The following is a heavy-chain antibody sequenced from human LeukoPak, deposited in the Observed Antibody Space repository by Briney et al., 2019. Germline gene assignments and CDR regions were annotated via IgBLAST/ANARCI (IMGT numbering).Heavy chain of an antibody. J-gene: IGHJ4*02. CDR3: ARDGGDTAMGTLPFDY. CDR1: GFTFSDYY. V-gene: IGHV3-11*01. D-gene: IGHD5-18*01. CDR2: ISSSGSTI. Sequence: GGSLRLSCAASGFTFSDYYMSWIRQAPGKGLEWVSYISSSGSTIYYAVSVKGRFTISRDNAKNSLYLQMNSLRAEDTAVYYCARDGGDTAMGTLPFDYWGQGTLVTVSS.